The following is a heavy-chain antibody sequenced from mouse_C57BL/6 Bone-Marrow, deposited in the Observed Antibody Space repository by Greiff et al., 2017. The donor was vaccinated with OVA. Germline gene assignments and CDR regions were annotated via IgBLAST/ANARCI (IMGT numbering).Heavy chain of an antibody. J-gene: IGHJ1*03. V-gene: IGHV1-52*01. Sequence: VQLQQPGAELVRPGSSVKLSCKASGYTFTSYWMHWVKQRHIPCIEWIGNIDPSDSETHYNQKFKDKATLTVDKSSSTAYMQLSSLTSEDSAVYYCARRGGYYGSSPHWYFDVWGTGTTVTVSS. CDR1: GYTFTSYW. CDR3: ARRGGYYGSSPHWYFDV. D-gene: IGHD1-1*01. CDR2: IDPSDSET.